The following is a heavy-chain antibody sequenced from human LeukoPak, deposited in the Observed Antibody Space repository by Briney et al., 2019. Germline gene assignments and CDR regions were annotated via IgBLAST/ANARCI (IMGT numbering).Heavy chain of an antibody. V-gene: IGHV3-72*01. D-gene: IGHD3-16*02. CDR1: GFTFSDHY. J-gene: IGHJ4*02. Sequence: PGGSLRLSCAASGFTFSDHYMGWVRQAPGKGLEWVGRTRNKANSYTTEYAASVKGRFTISRDDSKNSLYLQMNSLKTEDTAVYYCAREVDYVWGSYRSYYFDYWGQGTLVTVSS. CDR2: TRNKANSYTT. CDR3: AREVDYVWGSYRSYYFDY.